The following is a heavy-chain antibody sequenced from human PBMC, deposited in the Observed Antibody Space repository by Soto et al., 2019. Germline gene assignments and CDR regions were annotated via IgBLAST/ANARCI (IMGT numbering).Heavy chain of an antibody. J-gene: IGHJ5*02. CDR2: ISGSGGST. V-gene: IGHV3-23*01. CDR1: GFTFSSYA. CDR3: AKGGSSSWYLWGVSNNWFDP. Sequence: GGSLRLSCAASGFTFSSYAMSWVRQAPGKGLEWVSAISGSGGSTYYADSVKGRFTISRDNSKNTLYLQMNSLRAEDTAVYYCAKGGSSSWYLWGVSNNWFDPWGQGTLVTVSS. D-gene: IGHD6-13*01.